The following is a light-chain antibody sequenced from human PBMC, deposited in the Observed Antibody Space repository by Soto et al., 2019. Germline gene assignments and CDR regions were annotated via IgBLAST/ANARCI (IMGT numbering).Light chain of an antibody. J-gene: IGKJ3*01. CDR3: QQFNTYPRT. V-gene: IGKV1-9*01. CDR2: AAS. CDR1: QGISSD. Sequence: IPLTQSPSSLSASVGDRVTITCRASQGISSDLAWYQQKPGKAPKLLVYAASTLQSGVPSRFSDSGSGTDFTLTISRLQPEDFAPYYCQQFNTYPRTFGPGAKVDIK.